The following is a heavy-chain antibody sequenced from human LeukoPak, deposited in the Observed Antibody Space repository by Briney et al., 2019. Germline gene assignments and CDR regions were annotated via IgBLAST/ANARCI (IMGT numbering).Heavy chain of an antibody. CDR1: GFTFSSYA. CDR2: ISNSGGST. CDR3: AKDQAAAGTRGDAFDI. Sequence: PGGSLRLSCAASGFTFSSYAMTWVRQAPGKGLEWVSGISNSGGSTYYADSVKGRFTISRDNSKNTLYLQMNSLRAEDTAVYYCAKDQAAAGTRGDAFDIWGQGTMVTVSS. D-gene: IGHD6-13*01. V-gene: IGHV3-23*01. J-gene: IGHJ3*02.